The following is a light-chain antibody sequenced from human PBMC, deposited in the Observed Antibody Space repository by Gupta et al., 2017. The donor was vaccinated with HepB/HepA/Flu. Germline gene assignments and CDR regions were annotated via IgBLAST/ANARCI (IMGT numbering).Light chain of an antibody. Sequence: EIVMTQSPATLSVSPGERATLSCRASQSVSSNLAWYQQKPGQAPRLLIYGASTRATGIPARFSGSGSGTEFTLTISIRHSEDFAVYYCQQDNNWPRTFGQGTKVEIK. V-gene: IGKV3-15*01. CDR3: QQDNNWPRT. CDR1: QSVSSN. J-gene: IGKJ1*01. CDR2: GAS.